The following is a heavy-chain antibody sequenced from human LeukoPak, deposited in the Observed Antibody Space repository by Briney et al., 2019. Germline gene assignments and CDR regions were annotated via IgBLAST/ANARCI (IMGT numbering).Heavy chain of an antibody. V-gene: IGHV3-21*01. CDR2: ISSSSSYI. J-gene: IGHJ3*02. CDR1: GFTFSSYS. CDR3: ARRAAAAKNDAFDI. Sequence: GGSLRLSCAASGFTFSSYSMNWVRQAPGKGLEWVSSISSSSSYIYYADSVKGRFTISRDNAKNSLYLQMNSLRAEDTAVYYCARRAAAAKNDAFDIWGQGTMVTVSS. D-gene: IGHD6-13*01.